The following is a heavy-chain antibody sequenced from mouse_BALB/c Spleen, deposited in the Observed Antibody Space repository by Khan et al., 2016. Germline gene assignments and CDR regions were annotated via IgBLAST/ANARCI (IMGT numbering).Heavy chain of an antibody. J-gene: IGHJ1*01. CDR1: GYSITSGYY. D-gene: IGHD1-1*01. Sequence: EVQLQESGPGLVKPSQSLSLTCSVIGYSITSGYYWNWIRQFPGNKLEWMGYISYDGSNNYNPSLKNRISITRDTSKNQFFLKLNSVTTEDTATYYCARDPSYYYGSSYWYFDVWGAGTTVTVSS. V-gene: IGHV3-6*02. CDR3: ARDPSYYYGSSYWYFDV. CDR2: ISYDGSN.